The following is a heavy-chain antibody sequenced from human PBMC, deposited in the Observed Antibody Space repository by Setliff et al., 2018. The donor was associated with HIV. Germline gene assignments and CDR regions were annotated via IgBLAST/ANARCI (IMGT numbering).Heavy chain of an antibody. Sequence: SETLSLTCTDPGGSISSHYWSWIRQPPGKGLEWIGYIYYSGSTNYNPSLKSRVTISVDTSKNQVSLRLSSVTAADTAVYYCAGLPRQLLKGAAAYFDYWGQGTLVTVSS. D-gene: IGHD5-18*01. CDR2: IYYSGST. CDR1: GGSISSHY. J-gene: IGHJ4*02. CDR3: AGLPRQLLKGAAAYFDY. V-gene: IGHV4-59*11.